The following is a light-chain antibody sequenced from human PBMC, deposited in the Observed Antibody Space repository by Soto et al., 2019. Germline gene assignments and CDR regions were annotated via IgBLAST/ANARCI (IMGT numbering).Light chain of an antibody. CDR3: ATWDSNLRAVV. V-gene: IGLV1-51*01. CDR1: ISNIGVNY. Sequence: QSVLTQPPSVSAAPGLKVTISCSGSISNIGVNYVSWYQQVPGTAPKLLIYKHNKRPSGIPDRFSGSTSGTSATLGITGLQTGDEGDYYCATWDSNLRAVVFGGGTKVTVL. J-gene: IGLJ2*01. CDR2: KHN.